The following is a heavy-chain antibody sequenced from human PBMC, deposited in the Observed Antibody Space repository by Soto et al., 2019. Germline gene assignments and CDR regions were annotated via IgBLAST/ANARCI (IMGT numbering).Heavy chain of an antibody. Sequence: ASVKVSCKASGYTFTSYAMHWVRQAPGQRLEWMGWINAGNGNTKYSQKFQGRVTITRDTSASTAYMELSSLRSEDTAVYYCARAGSGYYSFDYWGQGTLVTVSS. CDR1: GYTFTSYA. CDR2: INAGNGNT. V-gene: IGHV1-3*01. D-gene: IGHD3-22*01. J-gene: IGHJ4*02. CDR3: ARAGSGYYSFDY.